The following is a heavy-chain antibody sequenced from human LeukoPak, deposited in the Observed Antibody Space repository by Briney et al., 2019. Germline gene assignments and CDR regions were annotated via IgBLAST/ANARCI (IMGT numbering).Heavy chain of an antibody. CDR3: AMGGGLGIVDY. V-gene: IGHV4-4*07. CDR2: ISTSGST. D-gene: IGHD7-27*01. Sequence: KPSETLSLTCTVSGGSISSYYWRWIRQPAGKGLEWIGRISTSGSTDYNPSLKSRVTISVDMSKNQFSLKLSSVTAADTAVYYCAMGGGLGIVDYWGQGTLVTVSS. J-gene: IGHJ4*02. CDR1: GGSISSYY.